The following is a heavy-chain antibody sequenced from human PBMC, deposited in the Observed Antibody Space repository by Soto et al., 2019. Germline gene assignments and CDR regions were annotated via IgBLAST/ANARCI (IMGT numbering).Heavy chain of an antibody. Sequence: QVQLQESGPGLVKPSETLSLSCTVSGGSISTYYWSWIRQPPGKGLEWIGYIYYSGSTNYNPSLKSRVTISVDTSKNQFSLKLSSVTAADTAVYYCARERKMGSSSPFFDYWGQGTLVTVSS. CDR1: GGSISTYY. CDR3: ARERKMGSSSPFFDY. D-gene: IGHD6-19*01. CDR2: IYYSGST. J-gene: IGHJ4*02. V-gene: IGHV4-59*01.